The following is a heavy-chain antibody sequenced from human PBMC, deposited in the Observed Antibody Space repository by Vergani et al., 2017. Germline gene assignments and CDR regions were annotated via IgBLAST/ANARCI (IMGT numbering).Heavy chain of an antibody. CDR3: ARGTLTVTIRGWDYYYYYMDV. D-gene: IGHD4-11*01. CDR2: IIPIFGTA. J-gene: IGHJ6*03. CDR1: GGTFSSYA. Sequence: QVQLVQSGAEVKKPGSSVKVSCKASGGTFSSYAISWVRQAPGQGLEWMGGIIPIFGTANYAQKFQGRVTITAGESTSTAYMELSSLRSEDTAVYYCARGTLTVTIRGWDYYYYYMDVWGKGTTVTVSS. V-gene: IGHV1-69*01.